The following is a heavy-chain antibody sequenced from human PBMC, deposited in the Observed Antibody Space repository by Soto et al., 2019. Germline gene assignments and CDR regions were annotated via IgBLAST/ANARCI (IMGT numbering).Heavy chain of an antibody. CDR2: IFSSGTT. CDR3: ARGRYPCDFNYDLDV. J-gene: IGHJ6*03. Sequence: PSETLSLTCTVSGDSIGSGNKYWSWIRQAPGKGLEWIGYIFSSGTTYYNPSLKSRLTMSLDTSQNQFSLKLNSVTAADTAVYFCARGRYPCDFNYDLDVWGQGTTVTVSS. CDR1: GDSIGSGNKY. D-gene: IGHD2-21*01. V-gene: IGHV4-30-4*02.